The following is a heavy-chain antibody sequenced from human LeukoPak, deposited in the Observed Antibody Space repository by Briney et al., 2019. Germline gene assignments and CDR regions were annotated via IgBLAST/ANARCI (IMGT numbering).Heavy chain of an antibody. CDR3: ARNRGDPSYFDY. CDR1: GFAFSSYA. CDR2: ISTSSSYI. J-gene: IGHJ4*02. V-gene: IGHV3-21*01. Sequence: GGSLRLSCAASGFAFSSYAMSWVRQPPGKGLEWVSSISTSSSYIYYADSVKGRFTISRNNPKNSLYLQMNSLRAEDTAVYYCARNRGDPSYFDYWGQGTLVTVSS. D-gene: IGHD4-17*01.